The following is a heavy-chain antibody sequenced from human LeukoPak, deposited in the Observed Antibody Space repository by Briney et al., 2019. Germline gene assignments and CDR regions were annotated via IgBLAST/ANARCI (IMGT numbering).Heavy chain of an antibody. Sequence: GGSLRLSCAASGFTFSDYYMSWIRQAPGKGLEWVSYISSSSSYTNYADSVKGRFTISRDNAKNSLYLQMNSLRAEDTAVYYCARSTIYYCSGDQVRYFDYWGQGTLVTASS. CDR3: ARSTIYYCSGDQVRYFDY. CDR2: ISSSSSYT. V-gene: IGHV3-11*06. CDR1: GFTFSDYY. J-gene: IGHJ4*02. D-gene: IGHD3-10*01.